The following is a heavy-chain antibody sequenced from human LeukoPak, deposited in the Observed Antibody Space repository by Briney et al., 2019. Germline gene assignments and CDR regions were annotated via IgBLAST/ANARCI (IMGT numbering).Heavy chain of an antibody. CDR3: ARHAANPYDAGLGDAFDI. CDR1: GYSFSNYW. CDR2: IYPGDSDT. V-gene: IGHV5-51*01. D-gene: IGHD5-12*01. Sequence: GESLKISCKGSGYSFSNYWIAWVRQMPGKGLEWMGIIYPGDSDTRYSPSFQGQVTISADKSISTAYLQWSSLKASDTAMYYCARHAANPYDAGLGDAFDIWGQGTMVTVSS. J-gene: IGHJ3*02.